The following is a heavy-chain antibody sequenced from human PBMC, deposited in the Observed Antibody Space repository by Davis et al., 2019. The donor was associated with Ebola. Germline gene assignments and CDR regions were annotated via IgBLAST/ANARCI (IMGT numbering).Heavy chain of an antibody. CDR1: GGSISSYY. CDR3: ARGPSSSPSAIYYYYGMDV. Sequence: MPSETLSLTCTVSGGSISSYYWSWIRQPPGKGLEWIGYIYHSGSTNYNPSLKSRVTISVDKSKNQFSLKLRSVTAADTAVYYCARGPSSSPSAIYYYYGMDVWGQGTTVTVSS. J-gene: IGHJ6*02. D-gene: IGHD6-6*01. V-gene: IGHV4-59*12. CDR2: IYHSGST.